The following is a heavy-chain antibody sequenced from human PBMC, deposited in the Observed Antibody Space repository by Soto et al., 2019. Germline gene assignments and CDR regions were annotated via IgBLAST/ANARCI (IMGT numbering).Heavy chain of an antibody. J-gene: IGHJ6*02. CDR2: IRDKSNSYTT. CDR3: VRGIYGSGRMDV. V-gene: IGHV3-72*01. CDR1: GFTFSDSY. Sequence: GGSLRLSCATSGFTFSDSYMDWVRQAPGRGLEWVGRIRDKSNSYTTEYAASVRGRFTISRDESKNSLYLQMNSLKTEDTAVYYCVRGIYGSGRMDVWGQGTTVTVSS. D-gene: IGHD3-10*01.